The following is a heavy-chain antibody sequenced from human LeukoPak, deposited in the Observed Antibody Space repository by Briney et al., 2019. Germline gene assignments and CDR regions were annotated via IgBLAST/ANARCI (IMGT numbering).Heavy chain of an antibody. CDR3: AKGVSKYDFDY. V-gene: IGHV3-23*01. CDR1: GFPLSDYA. D-gene: IGHD4-11*01. CDR2: ISGGT. J-gene: IGHJ4*02. Sequence: GGSLRLSCAASGFPLSDYALSWVRQAPGKGLEWVSDISGGTYDADSVRGRFTISRDNSKNTLYLQVNSLRAEDTAVYYCAKGVSKYDFDYWGQGTLVTVSS.